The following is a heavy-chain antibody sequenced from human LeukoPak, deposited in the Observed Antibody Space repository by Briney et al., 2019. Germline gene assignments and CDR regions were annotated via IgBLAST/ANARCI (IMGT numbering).Heavy chain of an antibody. CDR1: GYTFTSYG. Sequence: ASVKVSCKASGYTFTSYGISWVRQAPGQGLEWMGWISAYNGNTNYAQKLQGRVTMTTDTSTSTAYMELRSLRSDDTAVYYCARVRVEDIVVVPAAAPGVYYFDYWDQGTLVTVSS. CDR2: ISAYNGNT. J-gene: IGHJ4*02. CDR3: ARVRVEDIVVVPAAAPGVYYFDY. V-gene: IGHV1-18*01. D-gene: IGHD2-2*01.